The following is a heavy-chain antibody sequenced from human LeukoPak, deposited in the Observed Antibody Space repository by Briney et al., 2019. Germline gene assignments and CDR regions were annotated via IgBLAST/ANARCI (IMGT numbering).Heavy chain of an antibody. D-gene: IGHD2-15*01. CDR3: AKDLGCSGGSCYSGIDY. CDR2: ISYDGSNK. J-gene: IGHJ4*02. CDR1: GFTFSSCG. Sequence: GGSLRLSCAASGFTFSSCGMHWVRQAPGKGLEWVAVISYDGSNKYYADSVKGRFTISRDNSKNTLYLQMNSLRAEDTAVYYCAKDLGCSGGSCYSGIDYWGQGTLVTVSS. V-gene: IGHV3-30*18.